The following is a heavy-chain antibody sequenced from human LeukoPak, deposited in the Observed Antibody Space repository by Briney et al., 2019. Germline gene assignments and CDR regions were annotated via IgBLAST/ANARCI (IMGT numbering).Heavy chain of an antibody. CDR3: ATPPGPLLRLSEWFSDAFDI. Sequence: GGSLRLSCAASGFTFSSYAMSWVRQAPGKGLEWVSPITGSGGSTYYADSVKGRFTISRDNSKNTLYLQMNRLRAEDTAVYYCATPPGPLLRLSEWFSDAFDIWGQGTMVTVSS. CDR1: GFTFSSYA. CDR2: ITGSGGST. V-gene: IGHV3-23*01. J-gene: IGHJ3*02. D-gene: IGHD3-3*01.